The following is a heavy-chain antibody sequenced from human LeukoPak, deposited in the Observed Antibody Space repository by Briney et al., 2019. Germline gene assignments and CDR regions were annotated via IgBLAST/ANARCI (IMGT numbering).Heavy chain of an antibody. V-gene: IGHV4-30-2*01. CDR3: ARERYVPAGPQRNRGPEPFDY. CDR2: IYHSGST. Sequence: LRLSCAASGFTFSSYGMYWIRQPPGKGLEWIGYIYHSGSTYYNPSLKSRVTISVDRSKNQFSLKLSSVTAADTAVYYCARERYVPAGPQRNRGPEPFDYWGQGTLVTVSS. J-gene: IGHJ4*02. D-gene: IGHD3-16*01. CDR1: GFTFSSYG.